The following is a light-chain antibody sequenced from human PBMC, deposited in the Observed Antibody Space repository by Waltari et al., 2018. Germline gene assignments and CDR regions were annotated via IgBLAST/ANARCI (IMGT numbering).Light chain of an antibody. V-gene: IGKV3-20*01. CDR2: GAS. CDR3: QHYLRLPVT. Sequence: MVLTQSPRTLPLSPAARATVSCRASQSVSRALAWYQQKPGQAPRLLIYGASTRATGIPDRFSGSGSGTDFSLTISRLEPDDFAVYFCQHYLRLPVTFGQGTTVEI. J-gene: IGKJ1*01. CDR1: QSVSRA.